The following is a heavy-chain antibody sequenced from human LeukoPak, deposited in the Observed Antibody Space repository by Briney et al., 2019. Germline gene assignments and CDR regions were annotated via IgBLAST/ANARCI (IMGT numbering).Heavy chain of an antibody. D-gene: IGHD3-3*01. CDR2: ISYDGSNK. V-gene: IGHV3-30-3*01. J-gene: IGHJ3*02. Sequence: GGSLRLSCAASGFTFSSYAMHWVRQAPGKGLEWVAVISYDGSNKYYADSVKGRFTISRDNSKNTLYLQMNSLRAEDTAVYYCAGPFGFLEWLYNYDAFDIWGQGTMVTVSS. CDR3: AGPFGFLEWLYNYDAFDI. CDR1: GFTFSSYA.